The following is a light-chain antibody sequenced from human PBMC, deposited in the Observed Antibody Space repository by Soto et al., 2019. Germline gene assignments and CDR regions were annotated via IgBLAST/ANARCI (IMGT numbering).Light chain of an antibody. CDR3: QVWDSNSDHVV. V-gene: IGLV3-21*02. CDR2: HDT. J-gene: IGLJ2*01. CDR1: NIRTKS. Sequence: SYELTQPPSVSVAPGQTARITCEKNNIRTKSVHWYQQRPGQAPVLVVNHDTDRPSGIPERFSGSNSGNTATLTINRVEAGDEADYYCQVWDSNSDHVVFGGGTKLTVL.